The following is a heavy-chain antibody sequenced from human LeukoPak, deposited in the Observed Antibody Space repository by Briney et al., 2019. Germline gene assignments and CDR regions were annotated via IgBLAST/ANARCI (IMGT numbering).Heavy chain of an antibody. CDR3: VPFRYYDMDV. Sequence: GGSLRLSCSASGFTFSSCALHWVRQAPGKGLEYVSAISNNGGSTYYADSVKGRFTISRDNSKNTLYLQMSSLRPEDTAVYYCVPFRYYDMDVWGQGTTVTVSS. CDR1: GFTFSSCA. V-gene: IGHV3-64D*06. CDR2: ISNNGGST. J-gene: IGHJ6*02.